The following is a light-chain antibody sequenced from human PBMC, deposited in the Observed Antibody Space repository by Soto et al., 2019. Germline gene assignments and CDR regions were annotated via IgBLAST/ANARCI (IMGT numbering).Light chain of an antibody. CDR2: DVG. CDR1: SSDVGGYDF. Sequence: QSVLTQPRSVSGSPGQSVTISCTGTSSDVGGYDFVSWYQQHPGKAPKLMISDVGKRPSGVPDRFSGSKSGNTASLTISGLQAEDEADYYCCSYAGDLALFGGGTKLTVL. J-gene: IGLJ2*01. CDR3: CSYAGDLAL. V-gene: IGLV2-11*01.